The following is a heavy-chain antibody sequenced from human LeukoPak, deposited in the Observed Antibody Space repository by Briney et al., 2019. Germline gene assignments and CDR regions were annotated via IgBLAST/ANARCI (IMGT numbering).Heavy chain of an antibody. D-gene: IGHD3-10*01. CDR3: ARGGYGSGSYLDY. Sequence: GRSLRLSCAASGFTFSSYAMHWVRQAPGKGLEWVAVISYDGSNKYYADSVKGRFTISRDNSKYTLYLQMNSLRAEDTAVYYCARGGYGSGSYLDYWGQGTLVTVSS. CDR2: ISYDGSNK. CDR1: GFTFSSYA. J-gene: IGHJ4*02. V-gene: IGHV3-30-3*01.